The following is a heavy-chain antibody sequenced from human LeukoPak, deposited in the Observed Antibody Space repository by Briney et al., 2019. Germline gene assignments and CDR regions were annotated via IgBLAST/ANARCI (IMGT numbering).Heavy chain of an antibody. J-gene: IGHJ6*03. CDR1: GGSISSSSYY. CDR3: ARGLQYYYYYMDV. D-gene: IGHD5-18*01. V-gene: IGHV4-39*07. Sequence: PSETLSLTCTVSGGSISSSSYYWGWIRQPPGKGLEWIGEINHSGSTNYNPSLKSRVTISVDTSKNQFSLKLSSVTAADTAVYYCARGLQYYYYYMDVWGKGTTVTVSS. CDR2: INHSGST.